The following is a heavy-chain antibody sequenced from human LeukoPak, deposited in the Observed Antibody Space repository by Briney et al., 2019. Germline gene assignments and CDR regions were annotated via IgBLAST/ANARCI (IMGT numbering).Heavy chain of an antibody. J-gene: IGHJ4*02. D-gene: IGHD2-2*01. CDR2: ISYSWST. Sequence: PSETLSLTCTVSGGSISSSSSVYYWGWVRQPPGKGLEWIGSISYSWSTYCNPSLKSRVTISVDTSKNQFSLKLSSVTAADTAVYYCARGNHYCSSTSCYRGFDYWGQGTLVTVSS. CDR1: GGSISSSSSVYY. CDR3: ARGNHYCSSTSCYRGFDY. V-gene: IGHV4-39*07.